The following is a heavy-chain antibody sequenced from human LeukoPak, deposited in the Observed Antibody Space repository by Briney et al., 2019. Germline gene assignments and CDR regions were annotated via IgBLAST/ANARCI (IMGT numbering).Heavy chain of an antibody. CDR1: GNSISSGDNY. D-gene: IGHD1-26*01. CDR3: ARDPSPFYSGSYLGFDP. CDR2: IYTSGST. Sequence: SQTLSLTCTVSGNSISSGDNYWSWIRQPAGKGLEWIGRIYTSGSTNYNPSLKSRVTISGDTSKNQFSLKLSSVTAADTAVYYCARDPSPFYSGSYLGFDPWGQGTLVTVSS. J-gene: IGHJ5*02. V-gene: IGHV4-61*02.